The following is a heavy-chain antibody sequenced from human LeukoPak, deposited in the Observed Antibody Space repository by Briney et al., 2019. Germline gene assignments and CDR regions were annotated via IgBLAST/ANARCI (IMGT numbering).Heavy chain of an antibody. CDR3: ATKYSVTVAANPPYFDY. Sequence: SETLSLTCGVYGGSFSGYYWSWIRHSPGRGREWIGEINQSGNTNYNPSLKSRVTISVDTSKRQFSLKLRSMTAADTGVYYCATKYSVTVAANPPYFDYWGQGTLVTVSS. CDR1: GGSFSGYY. D-gene: IGHD6-19*01. CDR2: INQSGNT. J-gene: IGHJ4*02. V-gene: IGHV4-34*01.